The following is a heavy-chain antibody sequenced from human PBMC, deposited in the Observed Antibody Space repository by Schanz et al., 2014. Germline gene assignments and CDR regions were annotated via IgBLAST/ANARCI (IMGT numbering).Heavy chain of an antibody. CDR2: ISIRGGNT. D-gene: IGHD3-10*01. J-gene: IGHJ4*02. CDR1: GFTFTTNA. V-gene: IGHV3-23*04. Sequence: VQLVESGGGVVQPGGSLRLSCAASGFTFTTNAMTWVRQAPGKGLEWVSSISIRGGNTYYTDSVKGRFTISRDNSKNTLYLQMSSLRAEDTALYFCAKDRRDNYGSGTFYFEHWGQGTLVTVSS. CDR3: AKDRRDNYGSGTFYFEH.